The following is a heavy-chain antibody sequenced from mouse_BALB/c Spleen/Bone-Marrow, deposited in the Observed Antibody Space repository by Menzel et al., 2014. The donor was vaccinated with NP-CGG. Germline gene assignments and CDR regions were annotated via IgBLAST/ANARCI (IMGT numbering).Heavy chain of an antibody. J-gene: IGHJ4*01. CDR3: ARDGYYVFYAMDY. V-gene: IGHV5-6-3*01. CDR2: INGNGGST. CDR1: GFTFSSYG. D-gene: IGHD2-3*01. Sequence: EVKLMESGGGLVQPGGSLKLSCAASGFTFSSYGMSWVRQTPDKRLELVATINGNGGSTYYPDSVKGRFTISRDNAKNTLYLQMSSLKSEDTAMYYCARDGYYVFYAMDYWGQGTSVTVSS.